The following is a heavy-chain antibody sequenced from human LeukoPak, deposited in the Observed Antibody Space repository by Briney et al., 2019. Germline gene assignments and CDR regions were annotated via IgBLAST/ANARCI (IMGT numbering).Heavy chain of an antibody. J-gene: IGHJ4*02. D-gene: IGHD3-10*01. V-gene: IGHV4-59*12. CDR2: IYYSGST. CDR1: GGSITNYY. CDR3: ARSYGSGSYCAFDY. Sequence: SETLSLTCTVSGGSITNYYWSWIRQPPGKGLEWIGYIYYSGSTKYKSSLKSRVTISVDTSKNQFSLKLSSVTAADTAVYYCARSYGSGSYCAFDYWGQGTLVTVSS.